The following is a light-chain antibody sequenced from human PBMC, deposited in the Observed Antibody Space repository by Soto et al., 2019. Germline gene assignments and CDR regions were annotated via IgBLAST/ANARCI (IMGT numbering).Light chain of an antibody. CDR1: SSDVGGHNY. V-gene: IGLV2-11*01. J-gene: IGLJ3*02. CDR2: DVS. CDR3: CSYAGSYTWV. Sequence: QSALTQPRSVSGSPGQSVTISCTGTSSDVGGHNYVSWYQQHPGKAPKLIIFDVSKRPSGVPDRFSGSKSGNTASLTISGLQAEDEADYYCCSYAGSYTWVFGGGTQLTVL.